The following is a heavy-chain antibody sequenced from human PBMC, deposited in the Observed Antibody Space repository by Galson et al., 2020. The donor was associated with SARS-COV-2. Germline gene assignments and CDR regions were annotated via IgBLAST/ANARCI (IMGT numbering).Heavy chain of an antibody. CDR1: GFTFDDYG. CDR2: IDWSGNSK. J-gene: IGHJ3*02. Sequence: GGSLRLSCAASGFTFDDYGLSWVRQAPGKGLEWVSGIDWSGNSKRYADSVKGRFTISRDNARNSLYLQVNSLRVEDTAFYYCARGWGGTFDIWGQGTMVTVSS. CDR3: ARGWGGTFDI. V-gene: IGHV3-20*04. D-gene: IGHD3-16*01.